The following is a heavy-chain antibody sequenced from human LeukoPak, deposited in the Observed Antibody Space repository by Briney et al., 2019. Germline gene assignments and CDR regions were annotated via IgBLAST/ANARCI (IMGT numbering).Heavy chain of an antibody. Sequence: SGPTLVNPTQTLTLTCTFSGFSLSTSGMRVSWIRQPPGKALEWLARIDWDDDKFYSTSLKTRLTISKDTSKTQVVLTMTNMDPVDTATYDCRYSSSFYYYYMDVWGKGTTVTVSS. D-gene: IGHD6-6*01. CDR1: GFSLSTSGMR. CDR2: IDWDDDK. CDR3: RYSSSFYYYYMDV. V-gene: IGHV2-70*04. J-gene: IGHJ6*03.